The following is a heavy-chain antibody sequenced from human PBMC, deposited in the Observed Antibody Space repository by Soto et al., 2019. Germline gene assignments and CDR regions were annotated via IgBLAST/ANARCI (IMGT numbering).Heavy chain of an antibody. CDR1: GYSFTSYW. D-gene: IGHD2-15*01. V-gene: IGHV5-10-1*01. CDR2: IDPSDSYT. Sequence: GESLKISCTGSGYSFTSYWISWVRQMPGKGLEWMGRIDPSDSYTNYSPSFQGHVTISADKSISTAYLQWSSLKASDTAMYYCARATWNTVVADHWGQGTLVTVS. J-gene: IGHJ4*02. CDR3: ARATWNTVVADH.